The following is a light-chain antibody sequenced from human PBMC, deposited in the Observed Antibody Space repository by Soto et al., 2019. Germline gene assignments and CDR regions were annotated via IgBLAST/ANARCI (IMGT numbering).Light chain of an antibody. Sequence: DIQMTQSPSSLSASVGDRVTITCQASQDISNYLNWYQQKPWKAPKLLIYDASNLETGVPSRFSGSGSGPDFTFTISSLQPEDMAAYYCQQYDNLLSITFGQGTRLEIK. V-gene: IGKV1-33*01. CDR3: QQYDNLLSIT. CDR2: DAS. J-gene: IGKJ5*01. CDR1: QDISNY.